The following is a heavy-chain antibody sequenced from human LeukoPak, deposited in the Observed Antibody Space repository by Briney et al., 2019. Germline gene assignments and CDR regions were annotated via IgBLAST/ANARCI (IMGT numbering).Heavy chain of an antibody. J-gene: IGHJ4*02. D-gene: IGHD3-10*01. Sequence: PAETLSLTCTVSGVSISSYDWIWIRQPPGKGREGVGSIYTTGDTRYNPSLKSRVTISADTSKNQSSLKLSSVTAAETAVYYCARATPVAGVRFDYWGQGTLVTVSS. V-gene: IGHV4-4*09. CDR3: ARATPVAGVRFDY. CDR2: IYTTGDT. CDR1: GVSISSYD.